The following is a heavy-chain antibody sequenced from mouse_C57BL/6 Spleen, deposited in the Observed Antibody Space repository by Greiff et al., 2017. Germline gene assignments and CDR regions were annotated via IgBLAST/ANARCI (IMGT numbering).Heavy chain of an antibody. D-gene: IGHD2-5*01. J-gene: IGHJ3*01. Sequence: VQLKQSGPELVKPGASVKISCKASGYSFTGYYMNWVKQSPEKSLEWIGEINPSTGGTTYNQKFKAKATLTVDKSSSTAYMQLKSLTSEDSAVYYCARKDYSNPGFAYWGQGTLVTVSA. CDR2: INPSTGGT. V-gene: IGHV1-42*01. CDR3: ARKDYSNPGFAY. CDR1: GYSFTGYY.